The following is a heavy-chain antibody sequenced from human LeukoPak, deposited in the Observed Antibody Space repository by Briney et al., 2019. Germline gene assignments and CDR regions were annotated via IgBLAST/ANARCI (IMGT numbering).Heavy chain of an antibody. CDR2: ISWDGGTI. Sequence: GGSLRLSCVVSEFIFDDYAMHWVRQVPGKGLEWVSLISWDGGTIHYADSVKGRFTISRDNSKNSLYLQMNSLRPEDAAMYFCAKGPCDSISCYGYFDYWGQGTLVTVSS. CDR3: AKGPCDSISCYGYFDY. V-gene: IGHV3-43D*03. J-gene: IGHJ4*02. CDR1: EFIFDDYA. D-gene: IGHD2-2*01.